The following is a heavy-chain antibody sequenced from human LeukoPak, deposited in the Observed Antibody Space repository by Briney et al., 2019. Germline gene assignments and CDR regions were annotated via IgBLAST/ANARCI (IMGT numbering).Heavy chain of an antibody. D-gene: IGHD6-13*01. CDR1: GGSISSYY. CDR3: ARVSPIPAAGSSYYVAMDV. V-gene: IGHV4-4*07. CDR2: IYSSGTT. Sequence: SETLSLTCTVSGGSISSYYWSWIRQPAAKGLEWIGRIYSSGTTTYNPSFKSRVTMSLDTSNNQLSLKLTSVTSADTAVYYCARVSPIPAAGSSYYVAMDVWGQGTTVTVSS. J-gene: IGHJ6*02.